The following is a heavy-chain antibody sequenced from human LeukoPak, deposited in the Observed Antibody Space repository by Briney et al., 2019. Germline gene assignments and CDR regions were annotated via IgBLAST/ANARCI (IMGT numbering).Heavy chain of an antibody. D-gene: IGHD6-19*01. Sequence: GGSLRLSCAASGFTFSSYSMNWVRQAPGKGLEWVSYISSSSSTIYYADSVKGRFTISRDNAKNTLYLQMNSLRAEDTAEYYCAKDSGDSSAWYGSRFDYWGQGTLVTVSS. CDR3: AKDSGDSSAWYGSRFDY. J-gene: IGHJ4*02. V-gene: IGHV3-48*04. CDR2: ISSSSSTI. CDR1: GFTFSSYS.